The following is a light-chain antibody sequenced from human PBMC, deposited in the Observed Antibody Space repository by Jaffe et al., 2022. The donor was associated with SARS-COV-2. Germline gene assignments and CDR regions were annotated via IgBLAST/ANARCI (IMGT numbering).Light chain of an antibody. Sequence: QSVLTQPPSVSGAPGQRVTISCTGNSSNIGAGFYVQWYQQLPGTAPKLLIYGNDNRPSGVPDRFSGSRSGASASLAITGLQAEDEADYYCQSYDTSLSGSVFGGGTKLTVL. CDR2: GND. V-gene: IGLV1-40*01. CDR3: QSYDTSLSGSV. J-gene: IGLJ2*01. CDR1: SSNIGAGFY.